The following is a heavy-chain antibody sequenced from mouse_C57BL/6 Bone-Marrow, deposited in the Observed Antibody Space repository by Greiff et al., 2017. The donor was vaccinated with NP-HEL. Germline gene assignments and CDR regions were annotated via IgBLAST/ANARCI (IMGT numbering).Heavy chain of an antibody. CDR3: ARPYGSRYGNYFDY. D-gene: IGHD1-1*01. Sequence: QVQLQQPGAELVKPGASVKMSCKASGYTFTSYWITWVKQRPGQGLEWIGDIYPGSGSTNYNEKFKSKATLTVDTSSSTAYMQLRRLTSVDSAVYYCARPYGSRYGNYFDYWGQGTTLTVSS. CDR2: IYPGSGST. CDR1: GYTFTSYW. J-gene: IGHJ2*01. V-gene: IGHV1-55*01.